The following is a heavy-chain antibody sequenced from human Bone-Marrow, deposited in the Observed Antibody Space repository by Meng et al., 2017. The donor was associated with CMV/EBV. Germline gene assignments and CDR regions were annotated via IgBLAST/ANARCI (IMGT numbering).Heavy chain of an antibody. Sequence: SLKVSCAASVFTFNNYAMHWVRQAPGKGLQWVAVVSNDGNNKYYADSVKGRFTISRDNSKNTLDLHMSSLRAEDTAMYYCAKRGSYCSSTSCPPDAFDIWGQGTMVTVSS. CDR3: AKRGSYCSSTSCPPDAFDI. J-gene: IGHJ3*02. V-gene: IGHV3-30-3*02. CDR2: VSNDGNNK. CDR1: VFTFNNYA. D-gene: IGHD2-2*01.